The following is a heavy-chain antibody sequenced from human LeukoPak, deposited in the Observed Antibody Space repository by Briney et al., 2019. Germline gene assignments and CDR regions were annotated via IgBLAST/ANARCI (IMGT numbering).Heavy chain of an antibody. J-gene: IGHJ3*01. CDR1: GFTFTTYA. D-gene: IGHD6-19*01. CDR2: ISADDKA. Sequence: GGSLRLSCAASGFTFTTYAINWGGQAPGKGLEGVSGISADDKAYYADSVKGRFTISRDNSKNTVSLQMSSLRAEDTALYYCAKDLALAGTGGGFDVWGQGTRVAVSS. V-gene: IGHV3-23*01. CDR3: AKDLALAGTGGGFDV.